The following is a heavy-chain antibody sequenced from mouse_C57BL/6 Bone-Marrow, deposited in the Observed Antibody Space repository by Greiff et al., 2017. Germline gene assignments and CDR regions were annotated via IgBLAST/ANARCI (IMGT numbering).Heavy chain of an antibody. Sequence: VQLQQSGAELVRPGASVKLSCTASGFNIKDDYMHWVKQRPEQGLEWIGWIDPENGDTEYASKFQGKATITADTSSNTAYLPLSSLTSEDTAVYYCTTLYDGYYVDYWGQGTTLTVSS. J-gene: IGHJ2*01. V-gene: IGHV14-4*01. CDR3: TTLYDGYYVDY. CDR1: GFNIKDDY. CDR2: IDPENGDT. D-gene: IGHD2-3*01.